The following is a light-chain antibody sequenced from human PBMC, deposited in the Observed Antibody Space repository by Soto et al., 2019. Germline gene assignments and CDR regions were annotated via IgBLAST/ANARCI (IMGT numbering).Light chain of an antibody. CDR3: QQYGSSPPRVT. CDR1: QSVSSSY. CDR2: GAS. Sequence: EIVLTQSPGTLSLSPGESATLSWRASQSVSSSYLAWYQQKPGQAPRLLIYGASSRATGIPDRFSGSGSGTDFTLTISRLEPEDFAVYYCQQYGSSPPRVTFGQGTRLEIK. J-gene: IGKJ5*01. V-gene: IGKV3-20*01.